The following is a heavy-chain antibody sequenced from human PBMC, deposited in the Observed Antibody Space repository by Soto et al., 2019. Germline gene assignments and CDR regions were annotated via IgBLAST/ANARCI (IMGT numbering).Heavy chain of an antibody. Sequence: PGWSLRLSCAASGFTFSSYWMSWVRQAPGKGLEWVAHINSDGSSTNYAEAVKGRFTFSRDNAKNTLYLQMNSLRAEDTAVYYCVRGGYMHACDIWGQGTMVTVSS. D-gene: IGHD1-1*01. CDR2: INSDGSST. J-gene: IGHJ3*02. V-gene: IGHV3-74*01. CDR3: VRGGYMHACDI. CDR1: GFTFSSYW.